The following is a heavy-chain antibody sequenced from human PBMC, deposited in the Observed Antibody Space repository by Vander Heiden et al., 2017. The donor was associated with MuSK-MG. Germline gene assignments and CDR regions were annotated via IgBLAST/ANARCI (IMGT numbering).Heavy chain of an antibody. CDR1: GDSISSNIW. CDR3: VRDSGHGMDV. D-gene: IGHD3-10*01. Sequence: QVQLQESGPGLVKPSGTLSLTCGVSGDSISSNIWWSCVRQSPGKGLEWVGEISHSGYTNYNPSLKSRVTMSVDKSKNQFSLMLTTVTAADTAVYYCVRDSGHGMDVWGQGTTVTVSS. J-gene: IGHJ6*02. V-gene: IGHV4-4*02. CDR2: ISHSGYT.